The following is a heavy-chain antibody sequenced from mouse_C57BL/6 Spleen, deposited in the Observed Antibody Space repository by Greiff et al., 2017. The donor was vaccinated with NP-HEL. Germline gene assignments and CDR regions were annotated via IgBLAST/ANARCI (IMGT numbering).Heavy chain of an antibody. CDR1: GYTFTEYT. V-gene: IGHV1-62-2*01. J-gene: IGHJ1*03. D-gene: IGHD2-5*01. CDR3: ARHEGAYYSNYVWYFDV. CDR2: FYPGSGSI. Sequence: QVQLQQSGAELVKPGASVKLSCKASGYTFTEYTIHWVKQRPGQGLAWIGWFYPGSGSIKYNEKFKDKATLTADKSSSTVYMELSRLTSEDSAVYFCARHEGAYYSNYVWYFDVWGTGTTVTVSS.